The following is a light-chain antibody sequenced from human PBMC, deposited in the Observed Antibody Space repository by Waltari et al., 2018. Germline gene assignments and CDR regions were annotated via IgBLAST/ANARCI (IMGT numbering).Light chain of an antibody. CDR3: QPGGHGTWV. CDR2: VNSAGRH. J-gene: IGLJ3*02. CDR1: SGHSSNI. Sequence: QLVLTQSPSASASLGASVKLTCTLSSGHSSNIIAWLQQQPEKGPRYLMKVNSAGRHSKGADIPDRFSGSSAGAERYLTISSVQFEDGADYYCQPGGHGTWVFGGGTTLTVL. V-gene: IGLV4-69*01.